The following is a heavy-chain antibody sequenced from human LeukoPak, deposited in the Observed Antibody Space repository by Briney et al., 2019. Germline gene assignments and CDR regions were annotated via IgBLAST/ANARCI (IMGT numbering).Heavy chain of an antibody. CDR2: ISWNSGSI. CDR1: GFTFDDYA. D-gene: IGHD6-19*01. CDR3: AKMVAGTSDFDY. J-gene: IGHJ4*02. Sequence: GRSLRLSCAASGFTFDDYAMHWVRQAPGKGLEWVSGISWNSGSIGYADSVKGRFTISRDNAKNSLYLQMNSLRAEDTALYYCAKMVAGTSDFDYWGQGTLVTVSS. V-gene: IGHV3-9*01.